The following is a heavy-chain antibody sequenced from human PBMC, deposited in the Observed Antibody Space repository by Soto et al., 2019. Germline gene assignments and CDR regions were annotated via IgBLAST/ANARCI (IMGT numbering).Heavy chain of an antibody. Sequence: PGGSLRLSCAASGFNFSSYDVNWVRQAPGKGLEWVSYGSGGTIYYADSVKGRFTISRDNAKNSLYLQMNSLRAEDTAVYYCARDSKEPGYGMDVWGQGTTVTVSS. CDR3: ARDSKEPGYGMDV. V-gene: IGHV3-48*03. D-gene: IGHD2-2*01. J-gene: IGHJ6*02. CDR2: GSGGTI. CDR1: GFNFSSYD.